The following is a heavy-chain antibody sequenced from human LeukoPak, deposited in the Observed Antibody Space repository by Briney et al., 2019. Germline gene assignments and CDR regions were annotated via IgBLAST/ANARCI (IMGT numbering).Heavy chain of an antibody. Sequence: GGSLRLSCAASGFTVNSNYWSWVRQAPGKGLEWVSVIYSGGTTYYADSVKGRFTFSRGNSKNMLHLQMNSLRAEDTAVYYCARGINRGFDPWGQGTLVIVSS. J-gene: IGHJ5*02. CDR1: GFTVNSNY. D-gene: IGHD3-10*01. CDR3: ARGINRGFDP. V-gene: IGHV3-53*01. CDR2: IYSGGTT.